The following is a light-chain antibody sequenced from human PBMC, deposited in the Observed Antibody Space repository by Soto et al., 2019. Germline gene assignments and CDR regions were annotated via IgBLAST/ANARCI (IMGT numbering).Light chain of an antibody. CDR2: EDN. Sequence: NFMLTQPHSVSESPGKTVTISCTRSSGSIASNYVQWYQQRPGSAPTTVIYEDNQRPSGLPDRFSGSIDSSSNSASLTISGLKTEDEADYYCQSYDSSNVVFGGGTKLTVL. CDR1: SGSIASNY. CDR3: QSYDSSNVV. V-gene: IGLV6-57*03. J-gene: IGLJ2*01.